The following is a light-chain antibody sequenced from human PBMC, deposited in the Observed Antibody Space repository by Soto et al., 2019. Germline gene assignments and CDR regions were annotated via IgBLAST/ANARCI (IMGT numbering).Light chain of an antibody. V-gene: IGLV4-69*01. Sequence: QLVLTQSPSASASLGASVKLTCTLSSGHSSYAIAWHQQQPEKGPRYLMKFNSDGSHSKGDGIPDRFSGSSSGAERYLTISRLQSEDEADYYCQTWDSGIWVFGGGTQLTVL. CDR2: FNSDGSH. CDR3: QTWDSGIWV. J-gene: IGLJ3*02. CDR1: SGHSSYA.